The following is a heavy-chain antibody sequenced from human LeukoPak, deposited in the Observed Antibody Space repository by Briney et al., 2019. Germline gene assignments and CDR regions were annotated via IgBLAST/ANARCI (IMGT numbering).Heavy chain of an antibody. Sequence: GGSLRLSCAASGFTFSSYGMHWVRQAPGKGLEWVAVISYDGGNKYYADSVKGRFTISRDNSKNTLYLQMNSLRAEDTAVYYCAKDLTIFGVVTNWFDPWGQGTLVTVSS. CDR1: GFTFSSYG. V-gene: IGHV3-30*18. CDR3: AKDLTIFGVVTNWFDP. CDR2: ISYDGGNK. D-gene: IGHD3-3*01. J-gene: IGHJ5*02.